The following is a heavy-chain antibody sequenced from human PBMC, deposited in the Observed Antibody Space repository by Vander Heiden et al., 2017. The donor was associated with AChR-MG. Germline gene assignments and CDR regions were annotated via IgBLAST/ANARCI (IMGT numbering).Heavy chain of an antibody. V-gene: IGHV1-69*06. Sequence: QVQLVQSGAEVKRPGSSVKVSCKASGGTLSSYAISWVRQAPGQGLEWMGGIIPIFGTANYAQKFQARVTITADKSTSTAYMELSSLRSEDTAVYYCARGGEYCSGGSCYYYWGQGTLVTVSS. J-gene: IGHJ4*02. CDR1: GGTLSSYA. CDR2: IIPIFGTA. CDR3: ARGGEYCSGGSCYYY. D-gene: IGHD2-15*01.